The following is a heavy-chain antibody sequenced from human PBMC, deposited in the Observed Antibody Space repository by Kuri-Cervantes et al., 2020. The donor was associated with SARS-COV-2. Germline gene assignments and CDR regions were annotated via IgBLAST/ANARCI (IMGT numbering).Heavy chain of an antibody. Sequence: GESLKISCAASGFTFSSYWMSWVRQAPGKGLEWVANIKQDGSEKYYVDSVEGRFTISRDNAKNSLYLQMNSLRAEDTAVYYCVGWWGNGQPPWGQGTRVTVSS. J-gene: IGHJ5*02. CDR1: GFTFSSYW. CDR2: IKQDGSEK. V-gene: IGHV3-7*01. CDR3: VGWWGNGQPP. D-gene: IGHD2-15*01.